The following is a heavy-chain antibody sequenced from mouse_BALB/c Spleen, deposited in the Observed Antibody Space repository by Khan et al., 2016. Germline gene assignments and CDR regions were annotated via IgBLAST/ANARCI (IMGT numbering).Heavy chain of an antibody. Sequence: HIQLVQSGPELKKPGETVKISCKASGYTFTDYSMHWVKQAPGKGLKWMGWINTETGEPTYADDFKGRFAFTLETSASTAYLQINNLKNEDTATYFCAAYGYARFAYWGQGTLVTVSA. J-gene: IGHJ3*01. V-gene: IGHV9-2-1*01. CDR3: AAYGYARFAY. D-gene: IGHD2-2*01. CDR2: INTETGEP. CDR1: GYTFTDYS.